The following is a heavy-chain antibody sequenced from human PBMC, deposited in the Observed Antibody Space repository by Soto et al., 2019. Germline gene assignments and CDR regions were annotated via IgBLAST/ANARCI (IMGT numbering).Heavy chain of an antibody. D-gene: IGHD3-3*01. CDR2: TYYRSKWYN. CDR1: GDSVSSNSAA. V-gene: IGHV6-1*01. Sequence: SQTLSLTCAISGDSVSSNSAAWNWIRQSPSRGLEWLGRTYYRSKWYNDYAVSVKSRITINPDTSKNQFSLQLNSVTPEDTAVYYCAREVIKIFGVANDVFEFWGQGTRVTVSS. J-gene: IGHJ3*01. CDR3: AREVIKIFGVANDVFEF.